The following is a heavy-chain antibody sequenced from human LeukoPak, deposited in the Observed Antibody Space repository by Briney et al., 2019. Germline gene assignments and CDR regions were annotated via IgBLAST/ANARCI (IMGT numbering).Heavy chain of an antibody. CDR3: ARDRGGTVINLDY. D-gene: IGHD4-11*01. V-gene: IGHV3-30*03. CDR1: GFTFTNYG. Sequence: GGSLRLSCAASGFTFTNYGMHWVRQAPGKGLEWVALITYDGYYKYYSDSVKGRFTISRDNARNSLYLQMNSLRAEDTAVYYCARDRGGTVINLDYWGQGPWSPSP. J-gene: IGHJ4*02. CDR2: ITYDGYYK.